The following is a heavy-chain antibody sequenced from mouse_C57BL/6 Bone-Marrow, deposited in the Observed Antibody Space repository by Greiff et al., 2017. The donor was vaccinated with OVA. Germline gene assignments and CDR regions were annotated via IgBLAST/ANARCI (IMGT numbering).Heavy chain of an antibody. V-gene: IGHV5-6*02. CDR2: ISSGGSYT. CDR3: ARRGALYYGNYYAMDY. CDR1: GFTFSSYG. J-gene: IGHJ4*01. D-gene: IGHD2-1*01. Sequence: EVMLVESGGDLVKPGGSLKLSCAASGFTFSSYGMSWVRQTPDKRLEWVANISSGGSYTYYPDRVKGRATIARDNAKNTLYLQISRLMSEDTAMYYCARRGALYYGNYYAMDYWGQGTSVTVSS.